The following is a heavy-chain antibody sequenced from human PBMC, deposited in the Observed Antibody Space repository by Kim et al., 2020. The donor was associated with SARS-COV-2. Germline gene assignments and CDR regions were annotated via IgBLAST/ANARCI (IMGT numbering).Heavy chain of an antibody. J-gene: IGHJ6*02. CDR2: ISYDGSNK. CDR1: GFTFSSYG. D-gene: IGHD6-19*01. V-gene: IGHV3-30*04. CDR3: ARDIASYSSGWIYYYYGIDV. Sequence: GGSLRLSCAASGFTFSSYGMHWVRQAPGKGLEWVAVISYDGSNKNYVDSVKGRFTISRDNSKNTLYLQMNSPRAEDTAVYYCARDIASYSSGWIYYYYGIDVWGPRTTVTVSS.